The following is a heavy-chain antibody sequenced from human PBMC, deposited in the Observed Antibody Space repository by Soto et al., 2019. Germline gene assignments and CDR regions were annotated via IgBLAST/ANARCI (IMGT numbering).Heavy chain of an antibody. J-gene: IGHJ3*02. V-gene: IGHV4-59*01. CDR2: IYYSGST. D-gene: IGHD3-3*01. CDR1: GGSISSYY. Sequence: SETLSLTCTVSGGSISSYYWIWIRQPPGKGLEWIGYIYYSGSTNYNPSLKSRVTISVDTSKNQFSLKLSSVTAADTAVYYCARASITIFGVVIAFDIWGQGTMVTVSS. CDR3: ARASITIFGVVIAFDI.